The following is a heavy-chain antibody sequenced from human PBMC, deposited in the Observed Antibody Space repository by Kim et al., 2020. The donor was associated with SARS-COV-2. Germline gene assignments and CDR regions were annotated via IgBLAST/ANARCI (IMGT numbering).Heavy chain of an antibody. Sequence: LQGRVTLSVDTSKNQFSLKLSSVTAAHTAVYYCARGHKGSLVTTLYYFDYWGQGTLVTVSS. J-gene: IGHJ4*02. V-gene: IGHV4-34*01. CDR3: ARGHKGSLVTTLYYFDY. D-gene: IGHD5-12*01.